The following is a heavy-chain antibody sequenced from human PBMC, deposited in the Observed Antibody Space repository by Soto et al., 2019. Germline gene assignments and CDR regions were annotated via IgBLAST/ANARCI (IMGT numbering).Heavy chain of an antibody. CDR3: ARGRDQPPVGLYFDS. D-gene: IGHD1-26*01. Sequence: QVQLVQSGAEVKKPGSSVKVSCKASGGAFNNYIFDWVRQAPGQGLEWMGGIIPMFGTPTYAQTFQDRITIAADVSTGTAYMELTSLRFDGTAVYYCARGRDQPPVGLYFDSWGEGTRVTVSS. CDR1: GGAFNNYI. CDR2: IIPMFGTP. V-gene: IGHV1-69*01. J-gene: IGHJ4*02.